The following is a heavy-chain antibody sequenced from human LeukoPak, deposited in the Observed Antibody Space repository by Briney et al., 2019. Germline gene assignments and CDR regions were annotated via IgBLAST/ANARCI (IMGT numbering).Heavy chain of an antibody. J-gene: IGHJ4*02. Sequence: SEALSLTCTVSGGSISSSSYYWGWIRQPPGKGLEWIGSIYYSGSTYYNPSLKSRVTISVDTSKNQFSLKLSSVTAADTAVYYCASYYNVVFDYWGQGTLVTVSS. CDR2: IYYSGST. V-gene: IGHV4-39*01. CDR1: GGSISSSSYY. D-gene: IGHD3-10*01. CDR3: ASYYNVVFDY.